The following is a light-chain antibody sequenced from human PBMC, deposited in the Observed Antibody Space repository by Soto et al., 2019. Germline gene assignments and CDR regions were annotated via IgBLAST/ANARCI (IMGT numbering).Light chain of an antibody. CDR2: ANR. CDR1: SSNIGAGYD. CDR3: QSYDSSPSGYV. V-gene: IGLV1-40*01. Sequence: QSVLTQPPSVSGAPGQRVTISCTGSSSNIGAGYDVHWYQQVPGTAPKLLIYANRNRPAGVPDRFSASKSDTSASLAITGLQAEDEADYYCQSYDSSPSGYVFGTGTKLTV. J-gene: IGLJ1*01.